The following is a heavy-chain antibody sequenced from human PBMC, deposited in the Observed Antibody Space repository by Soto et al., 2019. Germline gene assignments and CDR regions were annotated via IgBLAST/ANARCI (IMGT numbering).Heavy chain of an antibody. J-gene: IGHJ4*02. CDR1: GFTFSDYY. D-gene: IGHD3-22*01. CDR2: ISSSGSTI. Sequence: GGSLRLSCAASGFTFSDYYMSWIRQAPGKGLEWVSYISSSGSTIYYADSVKGRFTISRDNAKNSLYLQMNSLRAEDTAVYYCASRTYYYDSSGHHWDYWGQGTLVTVSS. CDR3: ASRTYYYDSSGHHWDY. V-gene: IGHV3-11*01.